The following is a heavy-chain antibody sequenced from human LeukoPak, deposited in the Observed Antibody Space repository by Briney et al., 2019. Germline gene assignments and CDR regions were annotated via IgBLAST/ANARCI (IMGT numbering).Heavy chain of an antibody. CDR2: IYTSGST. CDR3: ARPYYDSSGYYHDAFDI. CDR1: GGSISSYY. Sequence: PSETLSLTCTVSGGSISSYYWSWIRQPAGKGLEWIGRIYTSGSTNYNPSLKSRVTMSVDTSKNQFSLKLSSVTAADTAVYYCARPYYDSSGYYHDAFDIWGQGTMVTVSS. J-gene: IGHJ3*02. V-gene: IGHV4-4*07. D-gene: IGHD3-22*01.